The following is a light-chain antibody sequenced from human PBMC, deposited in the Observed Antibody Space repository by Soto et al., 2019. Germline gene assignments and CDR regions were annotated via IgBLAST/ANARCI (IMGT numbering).Light chain of an antibody. V-gene: IGKV1-5*03. Sequence: DIQMTQSPSTLSASVGDRFTITCRASQIISSWLAWYQQKPGKAPKLLIYKASSLESGVPSRFSGSGSGTEFTLTISSLQPDDFATYYCQQYNSYSPATFGQGTKVDIK. CDR2: KAS. CDR3: QQYNSYSPAT. J-gene: IGKJ1*01. CDR1: QIISSW.